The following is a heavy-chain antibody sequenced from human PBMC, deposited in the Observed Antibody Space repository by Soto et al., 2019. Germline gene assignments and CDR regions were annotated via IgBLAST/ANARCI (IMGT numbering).Heavy chain of an antibody. J-gene: IGHJ5*02. V-gene: IGHV4-4*07. D-gene: IGHD3-3*01. CDR1: GGTISGYY. CDR3: ARGQRFSDWFDP. CDR2: IYSSGST. Sequence: SETMSLTCTVTGGTISGYYWTWIRQSAGGGLEWIGRIYSSGSTNYNPSLKSRVTISLDTSMNHFSLRLSSVTAADPSVYYCARGQRFSDWFDPWGQGTLVPVSS.